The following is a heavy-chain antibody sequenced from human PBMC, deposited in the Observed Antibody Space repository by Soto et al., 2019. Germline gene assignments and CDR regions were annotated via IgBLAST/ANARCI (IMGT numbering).Heavy chain of an antibody. J-gene: IGHJ4*02. Sequence: EVQLLESGGGLVQPGGSLRLSCAASGFTFSSYAMSWVRQAPGKGLEWVSAISGSGGSTYYADSVKGRFTISRDNSKNTLYLQMNSRRAEDTAVYYCAKSNALLWFGELLTYWGQGTLVTVSS. D-gene: IGHD3-10*01. CDR3: AKSNALLWFGELLTY. CDR1: GFTFSSYA. CDR2: ISGSGGST. V-gene: IGHV3-23*01.